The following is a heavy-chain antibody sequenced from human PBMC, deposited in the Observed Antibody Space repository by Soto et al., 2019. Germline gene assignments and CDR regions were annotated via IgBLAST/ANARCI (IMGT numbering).Heavy chain of an antibody. D-gene: IGHD3-3*01. Sequence: ASVKVSCKASGYTFTSYYMHWVRQAPGQGLERMGIINPSGGSTSYAQKFQGRVTMTRDTSTSTVYLELSSLSSEDTAVQYCAIRSGYTPEMYWHQGTLVSVSS. CDR1: GYTFTSYY. CDR3: AIRSGYTPEMY. J-gene: IGHJ4*02. CDR2: INPSGGST. V-gene: IGHV1-46*01.